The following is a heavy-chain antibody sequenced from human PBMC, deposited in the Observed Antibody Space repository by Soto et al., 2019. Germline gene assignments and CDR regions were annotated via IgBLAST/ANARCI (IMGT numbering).Heavy chain of an antibody. J-gene: IGHJ4*02. CDR3: TRGRSGGGNSDY. D-gene: IGHD2-21*01. V-gene: IGHV4-61*08. CDR2: IYYSGST. CDR1: GGSVSNGGYY. Sequence: SETLSLTCTVSGGSVSNGGYYWSWIRQPPGKGLEWIGYIYYSGSTNYNPSLKSRVTISVDTSKNQFSLKLSSVTAADTAVYYCTRGRSGGGNSDYWGQGTLVTVSS.